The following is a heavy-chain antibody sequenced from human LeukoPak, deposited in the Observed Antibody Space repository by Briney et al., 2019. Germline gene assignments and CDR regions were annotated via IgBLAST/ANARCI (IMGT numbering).Heavy chain of an antibody. J-gene: IGHJ4*02. D-gene: IGHD2-2*02. V-gene: IGHV3-30*18. CDR2: ISYDGSNK. CDR3: AKGRVRRATAIPIDY. Sequence: GGSLRLSCAASGFTFSSYGMHWVRQAPGKGLEWVAVISYDGSNKYYADSVKGRFTISRDNSKNTLYLQMNSLRAEDTAVYYCAKGRVRRATAIPIDYWGQGTLVTASS. CDR1: GFTFSSYG.